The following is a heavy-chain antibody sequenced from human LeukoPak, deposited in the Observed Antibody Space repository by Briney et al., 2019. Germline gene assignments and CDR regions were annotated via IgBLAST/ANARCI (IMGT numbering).Heavy chain of an antibody. D-gene: IGHD4-17*01. Sequence: TSETLSLTCIDSGGYISSSFWSWIRQPPGKGLEWIGNIHDSGSTNFSPSLKSRVTISVDTSKNQFSLKLSSVTAADTAAYYCARRDYGDYAGRDYFDYWGQGTLVTVSS. V-gene: IGHV4-59*12. CDR2: IHDSGST. CDR1: GGYISSSF. J-gene: IGHJ4*02. CDR3: ARRDYGDYAGRDYFDY.